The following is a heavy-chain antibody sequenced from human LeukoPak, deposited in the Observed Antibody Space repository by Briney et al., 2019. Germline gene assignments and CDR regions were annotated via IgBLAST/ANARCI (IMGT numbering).Heavy chain of an antibody. V-gene: IGHV3-30-3*01. CDR1: GFTFSSYA. Sequence: HPGRSLRVCCAASGFTFSSYAMHWVRQAPGKGLEWVAIISFDGSNKYDADSVEGRFTISRDNSKNTLYLQMNSLRADDTAVYYCARDRNLVGDIDYWGRGTLVTVSS. J-gene: IGHJ4*02. CDR3: ARDRNLVGDIDY. D-gene: IGHD3-10*01. CDR2: ISFDGSNK.